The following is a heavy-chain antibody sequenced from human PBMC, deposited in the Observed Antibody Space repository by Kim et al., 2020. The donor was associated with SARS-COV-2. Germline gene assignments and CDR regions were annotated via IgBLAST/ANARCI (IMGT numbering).Heavy chain of an antibody. D-gene: IGHD3-9*01. CDR1: GFTFSSYG. V-gene: IGHV3-33*06. CDR2: IWYDGSNK. J-gene: IGHJ6*02. CDR3: AKNRGGYYDILTGYSFRDYYYGMDV. Sequence: GGSLRLSCAASGFTFSSYGMHWVRQAPGKGLEWVAVIWYDGSNKYYADSVKGRFTISRDNSKNTLYLQMNSPRAEDTAVYYCAKNRGGYYDILTGYSFRDYYYGMDVWGQGTTVTVSS.